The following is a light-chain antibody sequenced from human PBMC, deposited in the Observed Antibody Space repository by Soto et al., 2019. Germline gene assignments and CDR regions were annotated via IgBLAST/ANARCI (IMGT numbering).Light chain of an antibody. CDR1: STDIGSYNF. CDR3: SSYTKTTTAYV. V-gene: IGLV2-14*01. CDR2: EVS. Sequence: QSALTRPASVSGSPGQSITISCTGSSTDIGSYNFVSWYQQHPGKAPRLVIYEVSGRPSGVSVRFSGSKSGNTASLTISGLQADDEGDYYCSSYTKTTTAYVFGTGTKVTVL. J-gene: IGLJ1*01.